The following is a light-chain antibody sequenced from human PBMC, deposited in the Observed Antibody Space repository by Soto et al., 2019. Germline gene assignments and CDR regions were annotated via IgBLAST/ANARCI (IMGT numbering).Light chain of an antibody. J-gene: IGKJ4*01. CDR2: DAS. CDR1: QSVTTF. V-gene: IGKV3-11*01. Sequence: EIVLTQSPATLSLSPGERATLSCRASQSVTTFLAWYQQKPDQAPGLLIYDASTRATDIPARFSGSGSGTDFTLTISSLEPEDFAVYYCQQRSNWPPVITFGGGTKV. CDR3: QQRSNWPPVIT.